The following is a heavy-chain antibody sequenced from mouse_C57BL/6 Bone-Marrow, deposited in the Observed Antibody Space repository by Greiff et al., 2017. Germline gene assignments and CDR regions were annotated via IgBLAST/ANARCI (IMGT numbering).Heavy chain of an antibody. CDR3: ARQQLRPGAMDY. CDR1: GYTFTSYW. CDR2: IHPNRGST. V-gene: IGHV1-64*01. J-gene: IGHJ4*01. Sequence: VQLQQPGAELVKPGASVTLSCKASGYTFTSYWMHWVKQRPGPGLEWIGMIHPNRGSTNYNEKFKSKATLTVDKSSSTAYMQLSSLTSEDSAVYYCARQQLRPGAMDYWGQGTSVTVSS. D-gene: IGHD3-2*02.